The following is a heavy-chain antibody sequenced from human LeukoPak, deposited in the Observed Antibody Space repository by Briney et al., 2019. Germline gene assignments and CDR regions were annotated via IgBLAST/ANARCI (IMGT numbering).Heavy chain of an antibody. Sequence: SETLSLTCTVSGGSISNSNFYWRWIRQPPGKGLEWLGSMYYTGNTYYQPSLRGRLSISLDTSKNLFSLRLSSVTAADTAVHYCARNYYDGNGYYIDQFYFDSWGQGTLVTVSS. D-gene: IGHD3-22*01. CDR1: GGSISNSNFY. CDR3: ARNYYDGNGYYIDQFYFDS. V-gene: IGHV4-39*07. J-gene: IGHJ4*02. CDR2: MYYTGNT.